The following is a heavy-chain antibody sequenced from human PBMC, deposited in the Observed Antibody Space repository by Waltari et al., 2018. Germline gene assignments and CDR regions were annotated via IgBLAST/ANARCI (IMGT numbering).Heavy chain of an antibody. J-gene: IGHJ4*02. CDR1: GYRVTDYH. CDR3: ARDPGPLVGAPDY. CDR2: INPKKGDT. D-gene: IGHD1-26*01. V-gene: IGHV1-2*02. Sequence: QVQLVQSGPAVKKPGASVKVSCPASGYRVTDYHLHWVGQTPGQGLEVVGWINPKKGDTSYAQNFLGMVTMTRDTSINTVFMDLSGLRSDDTAVFYCARDPGPLVGAPDYWGQGTLVTVSS.